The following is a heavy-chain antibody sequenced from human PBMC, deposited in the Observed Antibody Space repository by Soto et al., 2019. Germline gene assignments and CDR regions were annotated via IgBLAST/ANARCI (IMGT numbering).Heavy chain of an antibody. J-gene: IGHJ4*02. CDR3: AKDREYFDY. CDR1: GFTFSSYG. Sequence: PGGSLRLSCAASGFTFSSYGIHWVRQDPGKGLEWVAVISYDGSNNYYADSVKGRFTISRDNSKNTLYLQLNSLRAEETFVYYCAKDREYFDYWGQGSLVPVSS. CDR2: ISYDGSNN. V-gene: IGHV3-30*18.